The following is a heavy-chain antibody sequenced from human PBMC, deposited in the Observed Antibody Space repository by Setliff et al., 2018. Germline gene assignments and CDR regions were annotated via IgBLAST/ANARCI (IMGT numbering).Heavy chain of an antibody. V-gene: IGHV1-18*01. CDR2: NSA. CDR1: GYTFTNFG. CDR3: AREEGYYYDSTDYYYYMDV. J-gene: IGHJ6*03. Sequence: ASVKVSCKTSGYTFTNFGINWVRQAPGQGLEWMGWNSAYAQKFQGRVTMTTDTPTSTAYMELRSLRSDDTALYYCAREEGYYYDSTDYYYYMDVWGKGTTVTVSS. D-gene: IGHD3-22*01.